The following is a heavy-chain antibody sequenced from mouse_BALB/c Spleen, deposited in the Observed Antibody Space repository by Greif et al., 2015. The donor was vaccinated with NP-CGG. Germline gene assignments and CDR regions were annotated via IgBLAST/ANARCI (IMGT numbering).Heavy chain of an antibody. Sequence: VHLVESGPELVKPGASVKISCKASGYTFTDYYINWVKQKPGQGLEWIGWIYPGSGNTKYNEKFKGKATLTVDTSSSTAYMQRSGLTSEDTAVYFCARRTGTGAMDCWGQGTSVTVSS. J-gene: IGHJ4*01. CDR1: GYTFTDYY. D-gene: IGHD4-1*01. V-gene: IGHV1-84*02. CDR2: IYPGSGNT. CDR3: ARRTGTGAMDC.